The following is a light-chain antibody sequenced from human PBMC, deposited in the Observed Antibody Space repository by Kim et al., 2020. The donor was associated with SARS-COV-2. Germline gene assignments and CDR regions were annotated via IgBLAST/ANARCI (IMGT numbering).Light chain of an antibody. Sequence: ASVGDRVCINGRTRQDSGNDLGWYQQNPVRDPKRLIYEASKLQSGVPTRFSRSGSGTEFTLPINNLQPEDSAAYVCLQHNTRPIPCGQGTRLEIK. CDR2: EAS. J-gene: IGKJ5*01. CDR1: QDSGND. V-gene: IGKV1-17*02. CDR3: LQHNTRPIP.